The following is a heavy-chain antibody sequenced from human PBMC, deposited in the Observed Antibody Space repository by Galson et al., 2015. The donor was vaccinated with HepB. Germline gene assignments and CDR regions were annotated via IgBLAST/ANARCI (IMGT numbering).Heavy chain of an antibody. Sequence: SLRLSCAASGFSVSTSAMTWVRQAPGKGLDWISAIRSSGTTEYADSVKGRFTISRDISKNTLYLQMNSLRAEDTAVYYCVKVYGAWYFDLWGRGTLVTVSS. J-gene: IGHJ2*01. CDR1: GFSVSTSA. CDR3: VKVYGAWYFDL. D-gene: IGHD4/OR15-4a*01. CDR2: IRSSGTT. V-gene: IGHV3-23*01.